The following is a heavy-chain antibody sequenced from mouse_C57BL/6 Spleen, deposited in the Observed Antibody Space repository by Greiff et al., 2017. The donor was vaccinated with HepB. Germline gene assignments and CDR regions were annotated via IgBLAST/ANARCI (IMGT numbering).Heavy chain of an antibody. V-gene: IGHV5-4*01. Sequence: EVKLVESGGGLVKPGGSLKLSCAASGFTFSSYAMSWVRQTPEKRLEWVATISDGGSYTYYPDNVKGRFTISRDNAKNNRYLQMSHLKSEDTAMYYCARDTRLGGFAYWGQGTLVTVSA. CDR2: ISDGGSYT. CDR1: GFTFSSYA. CDR3: ARDTRLGGFAY. J-gene: IGHJ3*01. D-gene: IGHD3-3*01.